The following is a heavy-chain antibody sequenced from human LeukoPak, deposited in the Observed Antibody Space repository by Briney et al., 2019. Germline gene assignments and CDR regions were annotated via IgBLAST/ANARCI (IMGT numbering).Heavy chain of an antibody. CDR1: GFTFRSYA. Sequence: GGSLRLSCAASGFTFRSYAMGWVRQFPGKGLEWVSAISGGGGSTYYADSVKGRFTISRDDSKNTLHLQVNSLRADDTAVYYCAKTVSGRYCSSTSCYIPFDSWGQGTLVTVSS. V-gene: IGHV3-23*01. CDR2: ISGGGGST. D-gene: IGHD2-2*02. J-gene: IGHJ4*02. CDR3: AKTVSGRYCSSTSCYIPFDS.